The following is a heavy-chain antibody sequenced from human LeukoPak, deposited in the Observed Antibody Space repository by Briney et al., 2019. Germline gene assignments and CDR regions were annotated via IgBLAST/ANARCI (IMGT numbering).Heavy chain of an antibody. CDR1: GFTFSRYG. D-gene: IGHD1-26*01. J-gene: IGHJ4*02. Sequence: PGGSLRLSCAASGFTFSRYGMHWVRQAPGKGLEWVAVIWYDGSNKYYADSVKGRFTISRDNSKNTLYLQMNSLRAEDTAVYYCARAPTSYYYFDYWGQGTLVTVSS. CDR2: IWYDGSNK. V-gene: IGHV3-33*01. CDR3: ARAPTSYYYFDY.